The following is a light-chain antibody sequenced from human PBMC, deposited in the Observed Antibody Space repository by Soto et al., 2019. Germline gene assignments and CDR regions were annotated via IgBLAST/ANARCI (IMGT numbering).Light chain of an antibody. CDR1: SSDVGGYNY. CDR2: EVT. CDR3: SSYAGSNEMV. V-gene: IGLV2-8*01. Sequence: QSVLTQPPSASGSPGQSVTISCTGTSSDVGGYNYVSWYQQHPGKAPKLMIYEVTKRPSGVPDRFSGSKSGNTASLTVSGLQPEDEADYYCSSYAGSNEMVFGGGTKLTV. J-gene: IGLJ2*01.